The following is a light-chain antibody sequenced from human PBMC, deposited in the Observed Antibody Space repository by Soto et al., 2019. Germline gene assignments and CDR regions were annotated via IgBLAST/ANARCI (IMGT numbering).Light chain of an antibody. CDR3: QQRSSWPPWT. CDR2: DTS. Sequence: EIVLTQSPATLSLSPGERATLSCRASQSVSNYLAWYQQKPGQAPRLLIYDTSTRATGIPARFSGSGSGTDFTLTVSSLEPEDFAVHYCQQRSSWPPWTFGQGTKVEIK. V-gene: IGKV3-11*01. J-gene: IGKJ1*01. CDR1: QSVSNY.